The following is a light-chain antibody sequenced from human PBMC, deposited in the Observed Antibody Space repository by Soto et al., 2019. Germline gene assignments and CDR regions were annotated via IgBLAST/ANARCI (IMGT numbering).Light chain of an antibody. Sequence: EIVLTQSPATLSLSPGERATLSCRASQSVSSYLAWYQQKPGQAPRLLIYDASNRATGIPARFSGSGSGTDFTLTISSLEPEDFAVYYCQQRSNWPSTFGQGTRLENK. CDR1: QSVSSY. CDR3: QQRSNWPST. J-gene: IGKJ5*01. V-gene: IGKV3-11*01. CDR2: DAS.